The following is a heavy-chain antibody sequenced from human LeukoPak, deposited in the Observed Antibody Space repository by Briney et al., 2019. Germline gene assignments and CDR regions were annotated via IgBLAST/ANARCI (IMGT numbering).Heavy chain of an antibody. CDR3: ARRMGYGSGSYYKTYYYYYYMDV. CDR1: GYIFTSYW. J-gene: IGHJ6*03. CDR2: IYPGDSDT. V-gene: IGHV5-51*03. D-gene: IGHD3-10*01. Sequence: PGESLNVSCTGSGYIFTSYWIGWVRQMPGKGLEWMGIIYPGDSDTIYSPSFQGQVTISADKSISTAYLQWSSLKASDTAMYYCARRMGYGSGSYYKTYYYYYYMDVWGKGTTVTVSS.